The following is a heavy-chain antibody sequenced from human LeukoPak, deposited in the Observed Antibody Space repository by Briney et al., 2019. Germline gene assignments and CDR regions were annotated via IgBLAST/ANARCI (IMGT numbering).Heavy chain of an antibody. CDR1: GFTFDDYT. CDR2: ISWDGGIT. CDR3: AKGEVTATSYYYGMDV. D-gene: IGHD2-21*02. Sequence: HSGGSLRLSCAASGFTFDDYTMHWVRQRPGEVLEWVSLISWDGGITDYADSVKGRFTISRDNTKNSLYLQMSSLRAEDTALYYCAKGEVTATSYYYGMDVWGQGTTVTVSS. V-gene: IGHV3-43*01. J-gene: IGHJ6*02.